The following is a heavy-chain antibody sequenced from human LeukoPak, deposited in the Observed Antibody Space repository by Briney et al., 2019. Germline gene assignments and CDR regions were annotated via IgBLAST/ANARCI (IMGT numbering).Heavy chain of an antibody. CDR3: ARGYSYGSDYYYGMDV. CDR1: GYTFTNHY. D-gene: IGHD5-18*01. V-gene: IGHV1-18*04. J-gene: IGHJ6*02. Sequence: ASVKVSCKASGYTFTNHYMHWVRQAPGQGLEWMGWISGYNGNTKYAQKVQGRVTMTTDTSTSTAYMELRSLRSDDTAVYYCARGYSYGSDYYYGMDVWGQGTTVTVSS. CDR2: ISGYNGNT.